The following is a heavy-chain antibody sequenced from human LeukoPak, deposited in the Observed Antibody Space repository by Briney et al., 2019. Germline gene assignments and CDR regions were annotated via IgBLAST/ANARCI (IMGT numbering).Heavy chain of an antibody. D-gene: IGHD5-12*01. CDR1: GFTFSSYG. CDR3: ARDRSGYDGQQMYYFDY. Sequence: GGSLRLSCAASGFTFSSYGMHWVRQAPGKGLEWVAFIRYDGSNKYYADSVKGRFTISRDNAKNSLYLQMNSLRAEDTAVYYCARDRSGYDGQQMYYFDYWGQGTLVTVSS. J-gene: IGHJ4*02. V-gene: IGHV3-30*02. CDR2: IRYDGSNK.